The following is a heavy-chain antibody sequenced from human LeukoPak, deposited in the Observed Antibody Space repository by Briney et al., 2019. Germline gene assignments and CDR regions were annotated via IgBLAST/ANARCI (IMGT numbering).Heavy chain of an antibody. Sequence: SSETLSLTCTVSGDSISSYYWNWIRQFPGKGLEWIGYIYHTGNTNYNPSLKSRVSISVDTSKNQFSLKLNSVTAADTAVYYCARPHNEPAMAVPKRGPGNWYFDLWGRGTLITVSS. V-gene: IGHV4-59*08. J-gene: IGHJ2*01. D-gene: IGHD6-19*01. CDR3: ARPHNEPAMAVPKRGPGNWYFDL. CDR2: IYHTGNT. CDR1: GDSISSYY.